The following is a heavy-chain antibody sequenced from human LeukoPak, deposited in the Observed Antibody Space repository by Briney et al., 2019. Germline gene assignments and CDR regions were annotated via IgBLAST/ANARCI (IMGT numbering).Heavy chain of an antibody. CDR1: GGSVTSGIYH. V-gene: IGHV4-39*07. D-gene: IGHD3-16*01. CDR3: ARDHYYDGRGRFDP. J-gene: IGHJ5*02. Sequence: SETLSLTCSVSGGSVTSGIYHWGWIRQPPGKGLEWIGSVYFDGGTHYNPSLQSRVTISVDTSKNQFSLRLISVTAADTALYYCARDHYYDGRGRFDPWGQGTLVTVSS. CDR2: VYFDGGT.